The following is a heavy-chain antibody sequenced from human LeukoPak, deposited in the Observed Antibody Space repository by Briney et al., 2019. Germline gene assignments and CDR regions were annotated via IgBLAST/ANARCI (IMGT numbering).Heavy chain of an antibody. V-gene: IGHV3-9*01. CDR3: ARVIRAPDY. J-gene: IGHJ4*02. D-gene: IGHD2-21*01. CDR1: GFTFGDYA. Sequence: PGGSLRLSCAASGFTFGDYAMHWVRQAPGKGLEWVSGMSWSGDIFGYADSVKGRFTISRDNAKNTLSLQMYSLLAEDTAFYYCARVIRAPDYWGQGTLVTVSS. CDR2: MSWSGDIF.